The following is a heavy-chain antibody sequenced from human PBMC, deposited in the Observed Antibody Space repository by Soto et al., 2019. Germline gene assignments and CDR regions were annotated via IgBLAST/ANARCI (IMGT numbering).Heavy chain of an antibody. V-gene: IGHV3-7*04. D-gene: IGHD3-22*01. Sequence: PVGSLRLSCAASGFTFSSYWMSWVRQAPGKGLEWVANIKQDGSEKYYVDSVKGRFTISRDNAKNSLYLQMNSLRAKDTAVYYCARFYYDSSGYLPSPYYYYYGMDVWGQGTTVTVSS. CDR3: ARFYYDSSGYLPSPYYYYYGMDV. CDR1: GFTFSSYW. J-gene: IGHJ6*02. CDR2: IKQDGSEK.